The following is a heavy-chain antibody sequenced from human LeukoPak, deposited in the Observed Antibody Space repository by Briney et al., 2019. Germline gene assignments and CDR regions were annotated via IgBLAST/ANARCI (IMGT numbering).Heavy chain of an antibody. J-gene: IGHJ5*01. V-gene: IGHV4-38-2*02. CDR1: GGSISSYY. CDR2: IYHSGIT. CDR3: ARNMATVVRVDS. D-gene: IGHD3-10*01. Sequence: SETLSLTCTVSGGSISSYYWGWIRQPPGRGLEWIGSIYHSGITYFKPSLRSRVTISIDTSKNQLSLKVNSVTAADTAVYYCARNMATVVRVDSWGQGTLVIVSS.